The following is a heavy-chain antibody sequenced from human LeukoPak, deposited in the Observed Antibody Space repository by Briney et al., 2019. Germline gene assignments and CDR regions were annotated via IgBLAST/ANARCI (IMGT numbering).Heavy chain of an antibody. CDR2: IYYSGST. D-gene: IGHD3-3*01. J-gene: IGHJ4*02. V-gene: IGHV4-59*01. CDR3: ASSSAWSGHDY. CDR1: GGSISSNY. Sequence: SESLSVTCADPGGSISSNYWSWIRQPPGKGLGWIGYIYYSGSTNYNPSLKSRVTTSVDTSKNQFSLKLSSVTAADTAVYYCASSSAWSGHDYWGQGTLVTVSS.